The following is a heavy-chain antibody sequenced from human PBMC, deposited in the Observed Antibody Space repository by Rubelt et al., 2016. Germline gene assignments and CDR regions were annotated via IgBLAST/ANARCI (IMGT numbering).Heavy chain of an antibody. D-gene: IGHD1-1*01. Sequence: QVRLVQSGAEVKKPGASVKVSCKTSGYTFTGNYIHWVRQAPGQGLEWMGWINPISGGTNFAQRYQGRVTMTRSTAIRTAVVELKRLKSDDTAVYFCAREGHRGVTTDWGQGTLVTVSS. CDR3: AREGHRGVTTD. V-gene: IGHV1-2*02. CDR2: INPISGGT. CDR1: GYTFTGNY. J-gene: IGHJ4*02.